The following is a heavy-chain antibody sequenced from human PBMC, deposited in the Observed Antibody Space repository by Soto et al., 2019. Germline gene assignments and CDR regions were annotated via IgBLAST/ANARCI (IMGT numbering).Heavy chain of an antibody. V-gene: IGHV3-21*01. D-gene: IGHD6-6*01. Sequence: GSLRLSCTGSVFPFSAYNINWVRQAPGKGLEWVSSITVGSAHIYQPNSMKGRFTISRDDAKNSVYLQIDSLRDEDTALYYCARYGSSNWFDPWGQGTLVTVSS. CDR2: ITVGSAHI. J-gene: IGHJ5*02. CDR1: VFPFSAYN. CDR3: ARYGSSNWFDP.